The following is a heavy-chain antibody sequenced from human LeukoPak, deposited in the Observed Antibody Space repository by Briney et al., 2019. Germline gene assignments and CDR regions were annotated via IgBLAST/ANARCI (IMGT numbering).Heavy chain of an antibody. CDR3: ARSEDTAMAPFDY. CDR2: ISSSGSTI. CDR1: GFTFSNAW. J-gene: IGHJ4*02. V-gene: IGHV3-48*04. D-gene: IGHD5-18*01. Sequence: PGGSLRLSCAASGFTFSNAWMNWVRQAPGKGLEWVSYISSSGSTIYYADSVKGRFTISRDNAKNSLYLQMNSLRAEDTAVYYCARSEDTAMAPFDYWGQGTLVTVSS.